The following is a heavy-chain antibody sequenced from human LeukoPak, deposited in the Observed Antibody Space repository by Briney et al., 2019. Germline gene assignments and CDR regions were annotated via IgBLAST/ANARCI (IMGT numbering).Heavy chain of an antibody. CDR1: GFTFSSYW. CDR2: IKQDGSEK. CDR3: AGQIAAAGPPLGFDP. D-gene: IGHD6-13*01. Sequence: GGSLRLSCSASGFTFSSYWMSWVRQAPGKGLEWVANIKQDGSEKYYVDSVKGRFTISRDNAKNSLYLQMNSLRAEDTAVYYCAGQIAAAGPPLGFDPWGQGTLVTVSS. J-gene: IGHJ5*02. V-gene: IGHV3-7*01.